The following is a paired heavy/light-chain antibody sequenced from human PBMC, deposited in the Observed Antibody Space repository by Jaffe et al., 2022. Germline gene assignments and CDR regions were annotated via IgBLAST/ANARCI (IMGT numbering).Light chain of an antibody. CDR3: QHYGSAPIT. Sequence: EIVLTQSPGTLSLSPGERATLSCRASQTLNNPYVAWYQQKPGQTPRLVIYGASRRPTGVPDRFTGSGSGTDFTLTISGLEPEDFAVYYCQHYGSAPITFGGGSTVDIK. CDR1: QTLNNPY. CDR2: GAS. V-gene: IGKV3-20*01. J-gene: IGKJ4*01.
Heavy chain of an antibody. CDR1: GFTFNIYY. J-gene: IGHJ3*02. V-gene: IGHV1-46*02. Sequence: LLVQSGAELKKPGASVKVSCQASGFTFNIYYFHWVRQAPGLGLEWMGIINPNGDTTSYAQKLQGRITLTRNTSVSTVYMELSSLTFDDTAVYFCARGSTVLNYRALDIWGQGTVVTVSS. D-gene: IGHD3-10*01. CDR2: INPNGDTT. CDR3: ARGSTVLNYRALDI.